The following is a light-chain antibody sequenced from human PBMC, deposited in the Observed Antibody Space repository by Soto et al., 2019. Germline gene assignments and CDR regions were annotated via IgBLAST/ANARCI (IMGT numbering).Light chain of an antibody. CDR1: QRVLYSSNNKNY. J-gene: IGKJ1*01. V-gene: IGKV4-1*01. CDR2: WAS. Sequence: DIVMTQSPDSLAVSLGERATINCKSSQRVLYSSNNKNYLAWYQQKPGQPPKLLIYWASTRESGVPDRFSGSGSGTDFTLTISSLQAEDVAVYYCQQYDSTPPTFGQGTKVEIK. CDR3: QQYDSTPPT.